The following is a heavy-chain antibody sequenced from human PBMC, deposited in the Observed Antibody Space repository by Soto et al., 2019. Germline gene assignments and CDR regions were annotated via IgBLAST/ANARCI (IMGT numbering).Heavy chain of an antibody. D-gene: IGHD2-15*01. Sequence: QVQLVQSGAEVKKPGSSVKVSCKAPGGTFSSYAISWVRQAPGQGLEWMGGIIPIFGTAKYAQKFQGRVTITADESTRTGYMALSSLRSEDTAVYYCARSQGGSSSLDIYYYYYYGIDVWGQGTTVTVSS. CDR2: IIPIFGTA. CDR1: GGTFSSYA. V-gene: IGHV1-69*01. J-gene: IGHJ6*02. CDR3: ARSQGGSSSLDIYYYYYYGIDV.